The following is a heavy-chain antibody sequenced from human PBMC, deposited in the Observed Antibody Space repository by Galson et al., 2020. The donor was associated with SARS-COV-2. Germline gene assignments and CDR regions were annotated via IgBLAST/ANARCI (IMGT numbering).Heavy chain of an antibody. J-gene: IGHJ3*02. Sequence: SSNSAAWNWIRQSPSRGLEWLGRTYYRSQWSTDYAVSVKSRITINPDTSKNQFSLQLNSVTPEDTAIYYCAGRVAGAGSLHIWGQGTMVIVSS. D-gene: IGHD6-13*01. CDR3: AGRVAGAGSLHI. CDR2: TYYRSQWST. CDR1: SSNSAA. V-gene: IGHV6-1*01.